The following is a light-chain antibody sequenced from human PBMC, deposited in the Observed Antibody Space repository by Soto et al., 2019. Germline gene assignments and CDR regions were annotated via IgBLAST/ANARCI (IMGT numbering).Light chain of an antibody. J-gene: IGKJ1*01. V-gene: IGKV1-5*03. CDR2: KAS. CDR1: QSISSW. CDR3: QQYNSYSWT. Sequence: DIPMTQSPSTLSASVGDRVTITCRASQSISSWLAWYQQKPGKAPKLLNYKASSLESGGPSRFSGSGSGTEVTLTISSLQPDDFATYYCQQYNSYSWTFGQGTKVEIK.